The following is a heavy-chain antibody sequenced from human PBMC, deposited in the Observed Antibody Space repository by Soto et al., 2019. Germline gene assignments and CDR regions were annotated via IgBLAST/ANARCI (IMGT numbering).Heavy chain of an antibody. CDR1: GFTFSSYW. V-gene: IGHV3-74*01. D-gene: IGHD2-2*01. J-gene: IGHJ6*03. CDR2: INSDGSST. Sequence: EVQLVESGGGLVQPGGSLRLSCAASGFTFSSYWMHWVRQAPGKGLVWVSRINSDGSSTSYADSVKGRFTISRDNAKNTRYLQMNSLRAEDTAVYYCARERKCSSTSCYYYYYMDVWGKGTTVTVSS. CDR3: ARERKCSSTSCYYYYYMDV.